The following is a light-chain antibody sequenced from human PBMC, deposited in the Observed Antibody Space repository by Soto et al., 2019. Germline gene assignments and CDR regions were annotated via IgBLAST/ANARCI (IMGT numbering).Light chain of an antibody. Sequence: IRMTQSPSSLSASTGDRVTINFRASQSISSWLAWYQQKPGKAPKLLIYDVSSLESGVPSRFSGSGSGTEFTLAISSLQPDDFATYYCQQYNSYPWTFGQGTKVDIK. CDR2: DVS. J-gene: IGKJ1*01. V-gene: IGKV1-5*01. CDR1: QSISSW. CDR3: QQYNSYPWT.